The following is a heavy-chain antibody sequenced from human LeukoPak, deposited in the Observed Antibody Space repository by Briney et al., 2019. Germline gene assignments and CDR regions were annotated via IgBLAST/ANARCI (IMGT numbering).Heavy chain of an antibody. CDR2: ISAYNGNT. Sequence: ASVKVSCKASGYTFTSYGISWVRQAPGQGHEWMGWISAYNGNTNYAQKLQGRITMTTDTSTSTAYMDLRSLRSDDTAVYYCARDYYDSSGYLRDYWGQGTLVTVSS. J-gene: IGHJ4*02. V-gene: IGHV1-18*01. D-gene: IGHD3-22*01. CDR1: GYTFTSYG. CDR3: ARDYYDSSGYLRDY.